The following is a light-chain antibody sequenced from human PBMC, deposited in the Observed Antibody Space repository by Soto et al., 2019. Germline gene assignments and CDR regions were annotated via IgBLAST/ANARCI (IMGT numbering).Light chain of an antibody. CDR1: QSVSSNN. CDR2: GPS. Sequence: EIVLTQSPGTLSLSPGETATLSCRASQSVSSNNLAWYHQKPGQTPRLLIYGPSSRATVIPDRFGGSGSGTDFTLTIRRLEPEDFAVYDGQHYDNSITFGQGTRLEIE. CDR3: QHYDNSIT. V-gene: IGKV3-20*01. J-gene: IGKJ5*01.